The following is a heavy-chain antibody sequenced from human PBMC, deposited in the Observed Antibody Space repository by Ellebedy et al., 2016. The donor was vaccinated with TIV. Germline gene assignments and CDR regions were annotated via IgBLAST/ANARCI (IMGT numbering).Heavy chain of an antibody. CDR2: INPNTGDT. Sequence: ASVKVSXXASGYSFTGYYIHWVRQAPGQGLEWMGWINPNTGDTNYAQKFRQWVTMTRDTSISTAYMEVRRLRYDDRAVYYCARDNNYFDGSDFASGDFDYWGQGTLVTVS. J-gene: IGHJ4*02. CDR3: ARDNNYFDGSDFASGDFDY. V-gene: IGHV1-2*04. D-gene: IGHD3-22*01. CDR1: GYSFTGYY.